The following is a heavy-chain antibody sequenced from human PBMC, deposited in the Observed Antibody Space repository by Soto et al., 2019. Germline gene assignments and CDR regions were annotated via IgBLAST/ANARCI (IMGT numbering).Heavy chain of an antibody. D-gene: IGHD3-16*01. V-gene: IGHV1-18*01. Sequence: ASVKVSCKASGYTFTSYDINWVRQATGQGLEWMGWMNPNSGNTNYAQKLQGRVTMTTDTSTSTAYMELRSLRSDDTAVYYCARLYDFDYWGQGTLVTVSS. CDR1: GYTFTSYD. CDR2: MNPNSGNT. J-gene: IGHJ4*02. CDR3: ARLYDFDY.